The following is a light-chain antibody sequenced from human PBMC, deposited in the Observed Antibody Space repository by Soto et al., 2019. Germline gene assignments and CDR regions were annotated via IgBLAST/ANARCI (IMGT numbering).Light chain of an antibody. CDR2: DAS. V-gene: IGKV1-5*01. CDR3: QHSNSYSEA. J-gene: IGKJ1*01. CDR1: QSISSW. Sequence: EIQMTLSPSTLSASVGDRVTITCRASQSISSWLAWYQQKPGKAPKLLIYDASSLESGVPSRFSGGGSGTEFTLTICSLQPDDFATYYCQHSNSYSEAFGQGTKV.